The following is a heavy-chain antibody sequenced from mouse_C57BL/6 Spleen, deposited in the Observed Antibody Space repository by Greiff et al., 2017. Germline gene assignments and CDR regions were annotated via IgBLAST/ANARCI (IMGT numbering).Heavy chain of an antibody. J-gene: IGHJ2*01. CDR1: GFTFSSYA. CDR2: ISDGGSYT. Sequence: EVMLVESGGGLVKPGGSLKLSCAASGFTFSSYAMSWVRQTPEKRLEWVATISDGGSYTYYPDNVKGRFTISRDNAKNNLYLQMSHLKSEDTAMYDCARDVGDWDGGYYFAYWGQGTTLTVSS. V-gene: IGHV5-4*01. CDR3: ARDVGDWDGGYYFAY. D-gene: IGHD4-1*01.